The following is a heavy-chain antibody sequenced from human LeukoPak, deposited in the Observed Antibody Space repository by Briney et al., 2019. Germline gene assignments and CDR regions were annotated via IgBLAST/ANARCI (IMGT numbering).Heavy chain of an antibody. J-gene: IGHJ4*02. CDR1: GYIFTAYY. V-gene: IGHV1-2*02. D-gene: IGHD1-26*01. CDR2: INPKSGAT. CDR3: ATVVGARGGDYFDY. Sequence: ASVTVSCKASGYIFTAYYIHWVRQAPGQGLEWMGWINPKSGATNFAQKFQGRVTMTRDTSISTAYMELSRLRSDDTAVYYCATVVGARGGDYFDYWGQGTLVTVSS.